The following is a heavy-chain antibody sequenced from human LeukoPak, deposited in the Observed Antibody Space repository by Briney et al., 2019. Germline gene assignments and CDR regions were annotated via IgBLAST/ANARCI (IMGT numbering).Heavy chain of an antibody. Sequence: PGGSLRLSCAASGFTFSTLWMSWVRQAPGKGLEWVANIKQDGSEKYYVDSVKGRFTISRDNAKNSLYLQMNSLRAEDTAVYYCARDRGSQDYWGQGTLVTVSS. CDR3: ARDRGSQDY. CDR2: IKQDGSEK. D-gene: IGHD3-10*01. CDR1: GFTFSTLW. V-gene: IGHV3-7*05. J-gene: IGHJ4*02.